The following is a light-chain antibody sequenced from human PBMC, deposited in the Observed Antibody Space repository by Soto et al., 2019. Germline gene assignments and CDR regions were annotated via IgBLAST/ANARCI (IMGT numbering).Light chain of an antibody. V-gene: IGKV3-20*01. Sequence: EIVLTQSPGTLSLSPGEGATLSCRASQSITTNSLAWYQQKPGQARRLLIYGASNRATGVPDRVSASGSGTDFTLSFSRLEPEDFAMYYCQQYVTSPYTFGQGTKLAIK. CDR2: GAS. CDR3: QQYVTSPYT. J-gene: IGKJ2*01. CDR1: QSITTNS.